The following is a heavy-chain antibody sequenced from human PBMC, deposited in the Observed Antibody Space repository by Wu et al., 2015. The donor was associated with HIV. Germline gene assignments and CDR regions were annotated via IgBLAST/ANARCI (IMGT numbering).Heavy chain of an antibody. J-gene: IGHJ6*03. CDR1: GGTFSSYA. CDR2: ISPRFGTA. Sequence: QVQLVQSGAEVKKPGSSVKVSCKASGGTFSSYAISWVRQAPGQGHEWMGGISPRFGTAHYAQQFQGRVTITADDSSTTVYMDLSSLRSDDTALYYCARGDRDYYFYMDVWGKGTTVIVSS. CDR3: ARGDRDYYFYMDV. V-gene: IGHV1-69*13.